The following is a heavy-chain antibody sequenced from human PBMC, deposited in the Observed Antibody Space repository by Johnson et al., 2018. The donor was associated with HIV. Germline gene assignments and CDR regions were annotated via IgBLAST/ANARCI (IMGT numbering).Heavy chain of an antibody. V-gene: IGHV3-7*01. Sequence: VQLVESGGGLVQPGGSLRLSGAASGFTVSSNYMSWVRRAPVGGLEWVDNIKDDGSEKSYVDSVKGRFTISRDNAKNTLYLQMNSLRAGDTAVYYCARGMYYNFWSGYGIRWDAFDIWGQGTMVTVSS. D-gene: IGHD3-3*01. CDR3: ARGMYYNFWSGYGIRWDAFDI. CDR1: GFTVSSNY. CDR2: IKDDGSEK. J-gene: IGHJ3*02.